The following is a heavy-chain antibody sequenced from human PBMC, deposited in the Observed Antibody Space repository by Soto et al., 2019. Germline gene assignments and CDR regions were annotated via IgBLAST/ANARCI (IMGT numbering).Heavy chain of an antibody. CDR2: ILVDGRT. CDR3: AKATATGGGAFDI. J-gene: IGHJ3*02. CDR1: VFIFSSYD. V-gene: IGHV3-23*01. D-gene: IGHD2-8*02. Sequence: GSLRLSCAASVFIFSSYDMSWVRQAPGKGLEWVSTILVDGRTFYVDSVKGRFTISRDSSQNTVYLQMNSLTVGDTALYYCAKATATGGGAFDICGQGTMVTVSS.